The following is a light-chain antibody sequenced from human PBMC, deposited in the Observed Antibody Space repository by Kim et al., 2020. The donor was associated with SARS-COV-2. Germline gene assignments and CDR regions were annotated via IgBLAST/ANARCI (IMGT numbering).Light chain of an antibody. CDR3: QAWDNNNVV. Sequence: SYELTQPPSVSVSPGQTASITCSGDRLGDKYASWYQQKPGQYPVLVIYNDSRRPSGIPERFSGSNSGNTATLTISGTQAIDEADYYCQAWDNNNVVFGGGTQLSV. V-gene: IGLV3-1*01. CDR2: NDS. J-gene: IGLJ3*02. CDR1: RLGDKY.